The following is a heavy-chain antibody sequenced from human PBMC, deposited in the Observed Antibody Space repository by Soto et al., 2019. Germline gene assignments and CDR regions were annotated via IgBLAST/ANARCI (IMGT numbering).Heavy chain of an antibody. CDR3: PRGRYGDY. CDR1: GYTFTSYG. Sequence: QVHLVQSGAEVKKPGASVKVSCKASGYTFTSYGITWVRQAPGQGLEWMGWISAHNGNTDYAQKLQGRVIVTRGTSTSTAYMELRSLRSNDTAVYYCPRGRYGDYWGQGALVTVSS. V-gene: IGHV1-18*01. D-gene: IGHD1-1*01. J-gene: IGHJ4*02. CDR2: ISAHNGNT.